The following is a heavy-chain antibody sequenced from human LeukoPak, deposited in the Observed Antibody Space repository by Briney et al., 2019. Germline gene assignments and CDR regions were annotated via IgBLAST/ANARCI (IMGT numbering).Heavy chain of an antibody. V-gene: IGHV4-59*01. Sequence: SETLSLTCTVSGGSISSYYWSWVRQPPGKGLEWIGYIYYSGSTNYKPSVKSRVTISVDTSKNQFSLKLSSVTAADTAVYYCARAQRLRYFDWLLSFDYWGQGTLVTVSS. CDR3: ARAQRLRYFDWLLSFDY. CDR1: GGSISSYY. CDR2: IYYSGST. J-gene: IGHJ4*02. D-gene: IGHD3-9*01.